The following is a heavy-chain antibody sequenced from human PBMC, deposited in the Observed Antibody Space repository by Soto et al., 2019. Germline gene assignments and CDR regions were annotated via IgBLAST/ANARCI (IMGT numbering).Heavy chain of an antibody. Sequence: NPSETLSLTCAVSGYSISSGNYWGWIRQPPGKGLEWIGSVYHSGSTYYNPSLKSRVTISLDTSKNQVSLRLSSVTAADTAMYYCARARWYDGFDIWGQGTMVTVSS. CDR1: GYSISSGNY. V-gene: IGHV4-38-2*01. CDR2: VYHSGST. J-gene: IGHJ3*02. CDR3: ARARWYDGFDI. D-gene: IGHD2-15*01.